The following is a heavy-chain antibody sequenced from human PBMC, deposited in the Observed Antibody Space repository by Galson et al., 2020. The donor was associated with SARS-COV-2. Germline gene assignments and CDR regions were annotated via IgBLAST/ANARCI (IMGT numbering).Heavy chain of an antibody. CDR3: AREGVVVMVTALDH. J-gene: IGHJ4*02. CDR1: GFTFSRHG. CDR2: IWYDGSNK. V-gene: IGHV3-33*01. D-gene: IGHD2-15*01. Sequence: GESLKISCAASGFTFSRHGMHWVRQAPGKGLVWVAVIWYDGSNKYYADSVKGRFSISRDNSNNTLYLQMNSLRAEDTAVYYCAREGVVVMVTALDHWGQGTLVTVSS.